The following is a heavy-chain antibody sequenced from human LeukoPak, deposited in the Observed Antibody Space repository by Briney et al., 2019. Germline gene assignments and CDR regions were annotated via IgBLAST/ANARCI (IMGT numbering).Heavy chain of an antibody. V-gene: IGHV2-5*02. D-gene: IGHD5-18*01. CDR2: IYWDDDS. Sequence: SGPTLVNPTQTLTLTCSLSGVSLSTSGVGVGWIRQPPGKAMEWLALIYWDDDSRYSPSLKSRLTIAKDTSKNQVVLTLTNMDSVDTATYYCAHSQVFSYGSFHDAYDIWGLGMLVTVSS. CDR1: GVSLSTSGVG. J-gene: IGHJ3*02. CDR3: AHSQVFSYGSFHDAYDI.